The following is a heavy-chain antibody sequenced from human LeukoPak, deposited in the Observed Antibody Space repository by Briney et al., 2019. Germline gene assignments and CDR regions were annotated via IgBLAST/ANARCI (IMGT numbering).Heavy chain of an antibody. V-gene: IGHV4-39*01. CDR1: GGSISSSSYY. D-gene: IGHD5-12*01. CDR2: IYYSGST. Sequence: SETLSLTCTVSGGSISSSSYYWGWIRQPPGKGLEWIGSIYYSGSTYYNPSLKSRVTMSVDTSKNQFSLKLSSVTAADTAVYYCAIPGGYSGYVYWGQGTLVTVSS. J-gene: IGHJ4*02. CDR3: AIPGGYSGYVY.